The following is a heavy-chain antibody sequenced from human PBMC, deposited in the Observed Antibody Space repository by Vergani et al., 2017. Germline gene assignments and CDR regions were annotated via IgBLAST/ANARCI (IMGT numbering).Heavy chain of an antibody. CDR1: GFTFSSYS. CDR3: ARDRNRYDFDAFDI. V-gene: IGHV3-48*04. CDR2: ISSSSTI. D-gene: IGHD3-3*01. Sequence: EVQLVESGGGLVQPGGSLRLSCAASGFTFSSYSMNWVRQAPGKGLEWVSYISSSSTIYYADSVKGRFTISRDNAKNSLYLQMNSLRAEDTAVYYCARDRNRYDFDAFDIWGQGTMVTVSS. J-gene: IGHJ3*02.